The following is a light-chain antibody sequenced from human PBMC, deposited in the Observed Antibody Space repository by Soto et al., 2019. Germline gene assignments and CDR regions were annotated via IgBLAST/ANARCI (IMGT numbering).Light chain of an antibody. CDR1: SSDVGGYNY. CDR2: DVS. J-gene: IGLJ2*01. Sequence: QSALTQPASVSGSPGQSITISCTGTSSDVGGYNYVSWYQQHPGKAPKLMIYDVSNRLSGVSNRFSGSKSGNTASLTISGLQAEEEADYYCSSYTSSSTLVLGGGTKLTVL. V-gene: IGLV2-14*01. CDR3: SSYTSSSTLV.